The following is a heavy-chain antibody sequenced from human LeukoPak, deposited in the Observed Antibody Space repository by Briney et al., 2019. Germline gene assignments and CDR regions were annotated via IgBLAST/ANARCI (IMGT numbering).Heavy chain of an antibody. J-gene: IGHJ4*02. D-gene: IGHD6-19*01. Sequence: GGSPRLSCTASGFTFGDYLMSWFRQAPGEGLEWIGFISGGTTEYAASVKGRFTISRDDSTSIAYLQMNSLTTEDTAVYYCSRGSGWLSVYWGQGTLVTVSS. CDR1: GFTFGDYL. V-gene: IGHV3-49*03. CDR3: SRGSGWLSVY. CDR2: ISGGTT.